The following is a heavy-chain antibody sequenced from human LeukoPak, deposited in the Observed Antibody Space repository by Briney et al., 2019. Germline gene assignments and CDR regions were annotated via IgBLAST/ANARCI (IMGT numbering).Heavy chain of an antibody. D-gene: IGHD6-19*01. V-gene: IGHV3-30-3*01. CDR3: ARVGNSGWYEPLTYFDY. CDR2: ISYDGSNK. J-gene: IGHJ4*02. Sequence: GRSLRLSCAASGFTFSSYAMHWVRQAPGKGLEWVAVISYDGSNKYYADSVKGRFTISRDNSKNTLYLQMNSLRAEDTAVYYCARVGNSGWYEPLTYFDYWGQGTLVTVSS. CDR1: GFTFSSYA.